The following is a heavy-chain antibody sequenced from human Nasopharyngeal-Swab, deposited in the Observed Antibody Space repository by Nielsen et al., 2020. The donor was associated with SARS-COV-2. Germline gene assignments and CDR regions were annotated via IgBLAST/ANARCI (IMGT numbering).Heavy chain of an antibody. J-gene: IGHJ4*02. D-gene: IGHD4-17*01. Sequence: SVKVSCKASGGTFSSYAISWVRQAPGQGLEWMGGIIPIFGTANYAQKFQGRVTITADESTSTAYMELSGLRSEDTAVYYCAADYGDYGFRFDYWGQGTLVTVSS. V-gene: IGHV1-69*13. CDR2: IIPIFGTA. CDR3: AADYGDYGFRFDY. CDR1: GGTFSSYA.